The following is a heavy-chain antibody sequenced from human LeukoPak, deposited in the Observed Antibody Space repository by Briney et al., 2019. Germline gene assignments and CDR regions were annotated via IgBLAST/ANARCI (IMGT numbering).Heavy chain of an antibody. CDR2: ISSSTTYI. Sequence: GGSLRLSCAASGITFSGSGMSWVRQAPGKGLEWVSSISSSTTYIYYADSVRGRFTISRENAKNSLYLQMNSLRVEDTAVYYCARGATTAFDIWGQGTMVTVSS. CDR1: GITFSGSG. CDR3: ARGATTAFDI. J-gene: IGHJ3*02. D-gene: IGHD1-26*01. V-gene: IGHV3-21*01.